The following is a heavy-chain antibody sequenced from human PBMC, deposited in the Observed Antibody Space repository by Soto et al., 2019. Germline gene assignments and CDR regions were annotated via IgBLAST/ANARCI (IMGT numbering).Heavy chain of an antibody. CDR3: AKGGHSSGWYDPDSYYYYGMDV. CDR1: GFTFSSYA. CDR2: ISGSGGST. D-gene: IGHD6-19*01. V-gene: IGHV3-23*01. Sequence: GGSLRLSCAASGFTFSSYAMSWVRQAPGKGLEWVSAISGSGGSTYYADSVKGRFTISRDNSKNTLYLQMNSLRAEDTAVYYCAKGGHSSGWYDPDSYYYYGMDVWGQGTTVTVSS. J-gene: IGHJ6*02.